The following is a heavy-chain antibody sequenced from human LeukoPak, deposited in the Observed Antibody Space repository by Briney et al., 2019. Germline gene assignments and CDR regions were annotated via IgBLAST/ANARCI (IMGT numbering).Heavy chain of an antibody. D-gene: IGHD3-16*01. J-gene: IGHJ4*02. Sequence: YWXXXVRQAPGKGLEWVANIKQDGSEKNYVDSVKGRFIISRDNAKNSLYLQMNTLRADDTAVYYCARDGFGTGSNWGQGTLVTVSS. CDR2: IKQDGSEK. CDR3: ARDGFGTGSN. V-gene: IGHV3-7*03. CDR1: YW.